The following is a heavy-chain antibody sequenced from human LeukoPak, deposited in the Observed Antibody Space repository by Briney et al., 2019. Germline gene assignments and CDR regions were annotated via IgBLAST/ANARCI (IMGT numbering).Heavy chain of an antibody. CDR2: IYYSGST. D-gene: IGHD6-19*01. V-gene: IGHV4-59*01. Sequence: SETLSLTCTVSGGSISSYYWSWIRQPPGKGLEWIGYIYYSGSTNYNPSLKSRVTISVDTSKNQFSLKLSSVTAADTAVYYCARVPAVAGPFDYWGQGTLVTASS. J-gene: IGHJ4*02. CDR1: GGSISSYY. CDR3: ARVPAVAGPFDY.